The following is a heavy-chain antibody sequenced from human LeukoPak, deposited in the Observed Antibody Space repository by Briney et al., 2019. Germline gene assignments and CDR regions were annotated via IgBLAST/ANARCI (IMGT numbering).Heavy chain of an antibody. J-gene: IGHJ4*02. V-gene: IGHV3-21*01. CDR2: ITSDSRYM. Sequence: GGSLRLSCAASGFTFSSYNMNWVRQAPGKGLEWVSSITSDSRYMYYADSVKGRFTISRDNAKNSLYLQMNSLRAEDTAVYYCASLSSSWYWGQGTLVTVSS. D-gene: IGHD6-13*01. CDR3: ASLSSSWY. CDR1: GFTFSSYN.